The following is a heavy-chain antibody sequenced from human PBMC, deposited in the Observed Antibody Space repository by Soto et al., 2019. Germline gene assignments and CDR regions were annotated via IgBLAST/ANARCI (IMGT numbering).Heavy chain of an antibody. CDR3: ARDSRAAAGNRRYYFAY. CDR1: GGSIGGSSW. CDR2: IYHTGNT. Sequence: ETLCVTRGVSGGSIGGSSWCRWVRHPPWKGLDWIGEIYHTGNTNYNPSLESRVTISVDKSKNQFSLNLNSVTAADTAVYYCARDSRAAAGNRRYYFAYWGQGTLVTVSS. J-gene: IGHJ4*02. V-gene: IGHV4-4*02. D-gene: IGHD6-13*01.